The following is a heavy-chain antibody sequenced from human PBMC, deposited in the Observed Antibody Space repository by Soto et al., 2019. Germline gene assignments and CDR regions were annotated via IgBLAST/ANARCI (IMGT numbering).Heavy chain of an antibody. CDR1: GGSISSSNYY. CDR3: ARHKVVSTTTEVDHHYFDY. CDR2: IYYSGRT. Sequence: SETLSLTCTVSGGSISSSNYYWGWIRQPPGKGLEWIGSIYYSGRTYYNPSLKSRVTIAVDTSKNQFSLRLSSVTAADTAVYYCARHKVVSTTTEVDHHYFDYWGQGTLVTVSS. V-gene: IGHV4-39*01. D-gene: IGHD5-12*01. J-gene: IGHJ4*02.